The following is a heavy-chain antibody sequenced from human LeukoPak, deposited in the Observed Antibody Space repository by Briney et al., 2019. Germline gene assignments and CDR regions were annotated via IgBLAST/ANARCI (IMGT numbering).Heavy chain of an antibody. J-gene: IGHJ4*02. CDR3: ARAGSGRTPFGY. D-gene: IGHD2-15*01. V-gene: IGHV3-21*01. CDR1: GFSFSSYG. Sequence: GGSLRLSCAASGFSFSSYGMNWVRPAPGKGLEWVSSISSSSSYIYYADSVQGRFTISRDNAKNSLYLQMNSLRAEDTAVYYCARAGSGRTPFGYWGQGTLVTVSS. CDR2: ISSSSSYI.